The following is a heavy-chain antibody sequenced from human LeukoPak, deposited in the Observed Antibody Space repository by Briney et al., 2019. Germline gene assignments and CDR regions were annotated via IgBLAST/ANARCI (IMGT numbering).Heavy chain of an antibody. J-gene: IGHJ5*02. Sequence: GGSLRLSCAASGFTFNSYAMSWVRQAPGKGLEWVTAISGSGGSTYYADSVKGRFTISRDNSKNTLYLQMNSLRAEATAVYYCAKSPGLWWFDPWGEATLVTVSS. CDR1: GFTFNSYA. D-gene: IGHD5-18*01. V-gene: IGHV3-23*01. CDR3: AKSPGLWWFDP. CDR2: ISGSGGST.